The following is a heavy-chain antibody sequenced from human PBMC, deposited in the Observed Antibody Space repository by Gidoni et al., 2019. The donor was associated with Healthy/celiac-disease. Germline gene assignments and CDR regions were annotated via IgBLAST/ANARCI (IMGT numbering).Heavy chain of an antibody. CDR1: GGSFSGYY. CDR3: ARGHHGYQRYPGKHAEYFQH. Sequence: QVQLQQWGAGLLKPSETLSLTCAVYGGSFSGYYWSWLRQPPGKGLEWIGEITHSGSTNYNPSLKSRVTISVDTSKTQFSLKLSSVTAADTAVYYWARGHHGYQRYPGKHAEYFQHWGQGTLVTVSS. J-gene: IGHJ1*01. CDR2: ITHSGST. V-gene: IGHV4-34*01. D-gene: IGHD1-1*01.